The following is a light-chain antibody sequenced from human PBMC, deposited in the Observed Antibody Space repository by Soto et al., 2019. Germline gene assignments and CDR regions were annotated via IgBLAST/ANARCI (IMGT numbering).Light chain of an antibody. Sequence: DIVMTQSPLSLPVTPGEPASISCRSSQSLLHSNGYNYLDWYLQKPGQSPQLLIYLGSDRASGVPDRFSGSGSGTEFTLNISRVEAEEVGVYYCMQALQNPWTFGQGTKVEIK. V-gene: IGKV2-28*01. CDR2: LGS. CDR1: QSLLHSNGYNY. J-gene: IGKJ1*01. CDR3: MQALQNPWT.